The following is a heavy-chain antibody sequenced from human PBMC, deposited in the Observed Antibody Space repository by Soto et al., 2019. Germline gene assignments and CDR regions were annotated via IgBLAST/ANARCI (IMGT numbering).Heavy chain of an antibody. CDR1: GYTFTSYA. CDR3: ARSIVVVTPLDY. Sequence: QVQLVQSGAEEKKPGASVKVSCKASGYTFTSYAMHWVRQAPGQRLEWMGWINAGNGNTKYSQKFQGRVTITRDTSGSTAYMELSSLRSKETAVYYCARSIVVVTPLDYWGQGTLVTVPS. V-gene: IGHV1-3*05. J-gene: IGHJ4*02. D-gene: IGHD2-21*02. CDR2: INAGNGNT.